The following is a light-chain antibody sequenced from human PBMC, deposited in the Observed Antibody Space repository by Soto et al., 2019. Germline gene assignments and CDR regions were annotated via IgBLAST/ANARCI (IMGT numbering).Light chain of an antibody. CDR2: KAS. CDR3: QQYNSYSRYT. Sequence: DIQMTQSPSTLSASVGDRVTITCRASQRISSWLAWYRQKPGKAPKLLIYKASSLESGVPSRFSGSGSGTEFTLTISSLQPDDFATYYCQQYNSYSRYTFGQGTKLEIK. V-gene: IGKV1-5*03. CDR1: QRISSW. J-gene: IGKJ2*01.